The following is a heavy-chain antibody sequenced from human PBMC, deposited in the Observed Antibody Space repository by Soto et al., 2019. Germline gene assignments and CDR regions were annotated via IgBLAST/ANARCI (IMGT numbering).Heavy chain of an antibody. CDR3: AKDKPGTTSFDY. Sequence: EVQLLESGGGLVQPGGSLRLSCAASGLTISSNAMYWVRQAPGKGLEWVSGISDRGDTTHYADSVKGRFTISRDTSKNTLYLQLNTLRADDTAVYYCAKDKPGTTSFDYWGQGTLVTVSS. J-gene: IGHJ4*02. CDR2: ISDRGDTT. D-gene: IGHD1-1*01. CDR1: GLTISSNA. V-gene: IGHV3-23*01.